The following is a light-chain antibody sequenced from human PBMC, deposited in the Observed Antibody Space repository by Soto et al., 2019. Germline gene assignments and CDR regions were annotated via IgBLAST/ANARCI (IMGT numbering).Light chain of an antibody. CDR1: QSVSTSF. J-gene: IGKJ4*01. CDR3: QQYDSSPLT. Sequence: EIVLTQSPGTLSLSPGERATLSCRASQSVSTSFLAWYQQKPGQAPRLLIYGASSRATGIPDRFSGSGSGTGFTLTISRLEPEDFAGYCWQQYDSSPLTFGGGTKVEIK. V-gene: IGKV3-20*01. CDR2: GAS.